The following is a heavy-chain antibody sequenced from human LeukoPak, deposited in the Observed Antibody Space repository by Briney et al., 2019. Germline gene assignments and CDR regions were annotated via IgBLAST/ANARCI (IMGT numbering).Heavy chain of an antibody. CDR1: GFTFSTYS. D-gene: IGHD5-24*01. CDR3: ASSFPRRDDYISNYFDY. CDR2: ISSSGTYI. V-gene: IGHV3-21*01. J-gene: IGHJ4*02. Sequence: PGGSLRLSCAASGFTFSTYSMNWVRQAPGRGLEWVSSISSSGTYIYYADSMRGRFTISRDNSKNSPYLQMNSLRAEDTAVYYCASSFPRRDDYISNYFDYWGQGTLVTVSS.